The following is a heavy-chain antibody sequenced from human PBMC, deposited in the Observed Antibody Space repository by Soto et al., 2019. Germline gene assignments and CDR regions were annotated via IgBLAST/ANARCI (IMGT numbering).Heavy chain of an antibody. CDR3: ARDKNYYDSSGYYPNWFDP. Sequence: SETLSLTCTVSGGSISSYYWSWIRQPAGKGLEWIGRIYTSGSTNYNPSLKSRVTMSVDTSKNQFSLKLSSVTAADTAVYYCARDKNYYDSSGYYPNWFDPWGQGTLVPSPQ. CDR2: IYTSGST. V-gene: IGHV4-4*07. CDR1: GGSISSYY. J-gene: IGHJ5*02. D-gene: IGHD3-22*01.